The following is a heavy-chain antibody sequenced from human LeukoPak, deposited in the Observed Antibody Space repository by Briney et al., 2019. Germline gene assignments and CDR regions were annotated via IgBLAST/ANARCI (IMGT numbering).Heavy chain of an antibody. CDR2: IKSDGGTT. V-gene: IGHV3-15*01. D-gene: IGHD4-17*01. Sequence: MAGGSLRLSCAASGFTFSNAWMSWVRQAPGKGLEWIGRIKSDGGTTDYAAPVKGRFTISRDDSKNTLYLQMNSLKAEDTAVYYCTTDLGDYGDYVRCWGQGTLVTVSS. CDR1: GFTFSNAW. CDR3: TTDLGDYGDYVRC. J-gene: IGHJ4*02.